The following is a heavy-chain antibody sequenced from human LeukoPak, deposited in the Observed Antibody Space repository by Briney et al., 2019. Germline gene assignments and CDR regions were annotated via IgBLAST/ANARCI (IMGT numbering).Heavy chain of an antibody. J-gene: IGHJ5*02. CDR3: VFVKRNTNWFDP. Sequence: PGGSLRLSCAASGFTVSSNYMSWVRQPPGKGLECVSILYSGGTTYYAASVKGRFTISRDNSKNTLSLQMNNVRAEDTAVYYCVFVKRNTNWFDPWGQGTLVTVSS. D-gene: IGHD1/OR15-1a*01. V-gene: IGHV3-53*01. CDR2: LYSGGTT. CDR1: GFTVSSNY.